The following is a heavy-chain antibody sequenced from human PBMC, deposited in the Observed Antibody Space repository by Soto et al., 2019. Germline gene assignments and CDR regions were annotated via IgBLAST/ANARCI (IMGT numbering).Heavy chain of an antibody. Sequence: ETLSLTCTVSGGSISSESYYWGWVRQPPGKGLEWIGTIDYSGNIYYNPSLKSRVTISVDTSKTQFSLKLSSVTAADTAVYYCARPLQQLAPNFDYWGQGTLVTVSS. CDR3: ARPLQQLAPNFDY. V-gene: IGHV4-39*01. D-gene: IGHD6-13*01. J-gene: IGHJ4*02. CDR2: IDYSGNI. CDR1: GGSISSESYY.